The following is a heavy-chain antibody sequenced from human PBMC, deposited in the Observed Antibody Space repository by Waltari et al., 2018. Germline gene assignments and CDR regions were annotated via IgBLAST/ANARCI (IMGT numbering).Heavy chain of an antibody. CDR3: VRDEPGDGLDY. Sequence: EVQLVESGGALVQPGGSLRLSCATSAFPFSTYWMHWVRQVPGKGLMWVAHIESDERRTTYAESVKGRFTISRDNAKNTVYLQMNSLRDEDTAVYYCVRDEPGDGLDYWGQGTLVTVSS. V-gene: IGHV3-74*03. D-gene: IGHD7-27*01. CDR2: IESDERRT. J-gene: IGHJ4*02. CDR1: AFPFSTYW.